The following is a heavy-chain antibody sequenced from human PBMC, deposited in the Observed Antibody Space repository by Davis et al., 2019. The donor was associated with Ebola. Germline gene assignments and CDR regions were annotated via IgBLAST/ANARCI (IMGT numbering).Heavy chain of an antibody. CDR3: ATELMYNWNYKGYFDY. V-gene: IGHV1-69*13. J-gene: IGHJ4*02. CDR2: IIPIFGTA. D-gene: IGHD1-7*01. CDR1: GGTFSSYA. Sequence: SVKVSCKASGGTFSSYAISCVRQAPGQGLEWMGGIIPIFGTANYAQKFQGRVTITADESTSTAYMELSSLRSEDTAVYYCATELMYNWNYKGYFDYWCQGTLVTVSS.